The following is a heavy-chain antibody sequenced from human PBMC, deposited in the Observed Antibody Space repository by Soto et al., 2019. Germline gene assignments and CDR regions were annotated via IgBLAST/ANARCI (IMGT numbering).Heavy chain of an antibody. V-gene: IGHV4-34*01. D-gene: IGHD3-22*01. CDR1: GGSFSGDY. CDR3: ARAREGGYSGIDY. CDR2: INHSGST. J-gene: IGHJ4*02. Sequence: SETLSLTCAVYGGSFSGDYWSWIRQPPGKGLEWIGEINHSGSTNYNPPLKSRVTISVDTSKNQFSLKLSSVTAADTAVYYCARAREGGYSGIDYWGQGTLVTVSS.